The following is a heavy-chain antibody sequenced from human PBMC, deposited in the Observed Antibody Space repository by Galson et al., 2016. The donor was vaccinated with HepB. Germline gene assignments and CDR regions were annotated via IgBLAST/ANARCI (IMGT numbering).Heavy chain of an antibody. Sequence: QSGAEVKEPGESLKISCKASGYTFTDYYIHWVRQAPGQGLDWMGWINPNSGDTRYAQKFQGWVTMTRDTSITTAYMDLNRLRSDDTAVYFCAREPYTSSYFDYWGQGTLVTVSS. CDR3: AREPYTSSYFDY. CDR2: INPNSGDT. V-gene: IGHV1-2*04. D-gene: IGHD6-6*01. CDR1: GYTFTDYY. J-gene: IGHJ4*02.